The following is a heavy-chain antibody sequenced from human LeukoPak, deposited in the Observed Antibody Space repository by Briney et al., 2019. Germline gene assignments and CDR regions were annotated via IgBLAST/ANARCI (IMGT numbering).Heavy chain of an antibody. CDR3: AAKYYDILTGYGMDV. CDR1: GGSISSYY. CDR2: IYYSGST. Sequence: SETLSLTCTVSGGSISSYYWSWIRQPPGKGLEWIGYIYYSGSTNYNPSLKSRVTISVDTSKNQFSLKLSSVTAADTAAYYCAAKYYDILTGYGMDVWGQGTTVTVSS. J-gene: IGHJ6*02. V-gene: IGHV4-59*01. D-gene: IGHD3-9*01.